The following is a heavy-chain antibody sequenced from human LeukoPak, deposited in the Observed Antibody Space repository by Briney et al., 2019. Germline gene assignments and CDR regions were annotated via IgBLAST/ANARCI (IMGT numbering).Heavy chain of an antibody. D-gene: IGHD2-2*01. J-gene: IGHJ4*02. V-gene: IGHV4-59*01. CDR2: IYYSGST. CDR1: GGSISSYY. CDR3: ARVGTSGPFDY. Sequence: SKTLSLTCTVPGGSISSYYWSWIRQPPGKGLEWIGYIYYSGSTNYNPSLKSRVTISVDTSKNQFSLKLSSVTAADTAVYYCARVGTSGPFDYWGQGTLVTVSS.